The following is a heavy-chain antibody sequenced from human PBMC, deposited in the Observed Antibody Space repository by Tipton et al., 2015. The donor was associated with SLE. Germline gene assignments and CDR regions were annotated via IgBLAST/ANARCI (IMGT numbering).Heavy chain of an antibody. D-gene: IGHD4-23*01. J-gene: IGHJ4*02. V-gene: IGHV1-2*06. CDR1: GGTFSSYA. CDR2: INPNSGGT. Sequence: QSGAEVKKPGSSVKVSCKASGGTFSSYAISWVRQAPGQGLEWMGRINPNSGGTNYAQKFQGRVTMTRDTSISTAYMELSRLRSDDTAVYYCARLVTPFDYWGQGTLVTVSS. CDR3: ARLVTPFDY.